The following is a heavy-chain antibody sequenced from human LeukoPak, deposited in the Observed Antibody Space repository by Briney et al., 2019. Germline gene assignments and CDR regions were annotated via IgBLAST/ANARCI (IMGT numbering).Heavy chain of an antibody. J-gene: IGHJ1*01. CDR2: ISWNSGSI. Sequence: GGSLRLSCAASGFTFDDYAMHWVRQAPGKGLEWVSGISWNSGSIGYADSVKGRFTISRDNAKNSLYLQMNSLRAEDTAVYYCASLLPSGRRREAGQRVHQYFQHWGQGTLVTVSS. V-gene: IGHV3-9*01. D-gene: IGHD1-1*01. CDR1: GFTFDDYA. CDR3: ASLLPSGRRREAGQRVHQYFQH.